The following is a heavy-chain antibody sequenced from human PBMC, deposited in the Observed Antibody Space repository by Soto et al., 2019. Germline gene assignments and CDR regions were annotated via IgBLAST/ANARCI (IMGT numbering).Heavy chain of an antibody. D-gene: IGHD2-2*02. Sequence: QVQLVESGGGVVQPGRSLTLSCAASGFSLNSYAMHWVRQAPGKGLEWVAVISYDGSNKFYGDSVKGRFTISRDNSKNTLYLQIDSLRTEDTAVYYCESDCSSHTCYRQGGMDVWGQGTTVTGAS. V-gene: IGHV3-30-3*01. CDR1: GFSLNSYA. CDR2: ISYDGSNK. CDR3: ESDCSSHTCYRQGGMDV. J-gene: IGHJ6*02.